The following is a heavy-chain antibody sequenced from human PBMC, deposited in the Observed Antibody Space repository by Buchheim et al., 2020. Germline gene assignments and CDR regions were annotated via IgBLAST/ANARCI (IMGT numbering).Heavy chain of an antibody. Sequence: QVQLQQWGAGLLKPSETLSLTCAVYGGSFSGYYWSWIRQPPGKGLEWSGEINHSGSTNYNPSLKSRFTISVDTSKNQFSLKLSSVTAADTAVYYCASAYYYDTGFDYWGQGTL. CDR3: ASAYYYDTGFDY. J-gene: IGHJ4*02. V-gene: IGHV4-34*01. CDR2: INHSGST. CDR1: GGSFSGYY. D-gene: IGHD3-22*01.